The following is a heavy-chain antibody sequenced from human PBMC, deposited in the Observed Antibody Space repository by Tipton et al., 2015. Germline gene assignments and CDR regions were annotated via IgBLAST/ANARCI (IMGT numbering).Heavy chain of an antibody. J-gene: IGHJ4*02. CDR3: VRDLDGFNFNLDY. D-gene: IGHD5-24*01. V-gene: IGHV1-69*01. Sequence: QSGAEVKMPGSSMKVSCKASGGTFRNSAFSWVRQAPGQGLEWMGGIIPIVGTADYAQKFQGRVTITADESTSTAYMELSSLRSDDTAVYYCVRDLDGFNFNLDYWGQGTLVTVSS. CDR1: GGTFRNSA. CDR2: IIPIVGTA.